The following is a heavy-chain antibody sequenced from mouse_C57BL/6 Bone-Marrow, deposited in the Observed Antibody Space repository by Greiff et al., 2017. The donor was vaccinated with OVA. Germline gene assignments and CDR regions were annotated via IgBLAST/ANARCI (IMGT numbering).Heavy chain of an antibody. CDR2: ISSGSSTI. D-gene: IGHD1-1*01. CDR1: GFTFSDYG. Sequence: EVKLMESGGGLVKPGGSLKLSCAASGFTFSDYGMHWVRQAPEKGLEWVAYISSGSSTIYYADTVKGRFTISRANAKNTLFLQMTSLRSEDTAMYYCAREYYGSSLYAMDYWGQGTSVTVSS. J-gene: IGHJ4*01. V-gene: IGHV5-17*01. CDR3: AREYYGSSLYAMDY.